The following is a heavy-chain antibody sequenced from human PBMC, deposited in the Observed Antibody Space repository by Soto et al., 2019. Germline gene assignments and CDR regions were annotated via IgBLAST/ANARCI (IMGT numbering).Heavy chain of an antibody. J-gene: IGHJ5*02. Sequence: VQLVESGGGLVQPGGSLRLSCAASGFIFSDYYMSWIRQAPGKGLEWLAYISRDGNAIFYADSVNGRFTISRDNAKNSLFLQMDDLRAEDTAMFFCARGAEMSSLTKWFDPWGQGTLVTVSS. D-gene: IGHD1-1*01. V-gene: IGHV3-11*01. CDR1: GFIFSDYY. CDR2: ISRDGNAI. CDR3: ARGAEMSSLTKWFDP.